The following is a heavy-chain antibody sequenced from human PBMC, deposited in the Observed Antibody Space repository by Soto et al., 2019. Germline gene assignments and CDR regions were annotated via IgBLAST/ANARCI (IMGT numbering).Heavy chain of an antibody. D-gene: IGHD3-10*01. CDR3: APVLPGVVNWFDP. J-gene: IGHJ5*02. CDR1: GDTFTNFG. Sequence: HLVQSGPEVKKPGASITVSCKTSGDTFTNFGLSWVRQAPGQGLEWMGWIATYNSNRNYAQKFQGRLTLTTDTSTSTAYMELKSLRYDDPAVYYCAPVLPGVVNWFDPWGQGTLVTVSS. V-gene: IGHV1-18*01. CDR2: IATYNSNR.